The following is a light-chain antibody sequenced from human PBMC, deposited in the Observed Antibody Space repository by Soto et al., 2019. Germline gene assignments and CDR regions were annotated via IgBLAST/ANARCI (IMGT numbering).Light chain of an antibody. CDR2: GAS. V-gene: IGKV3-15*01. J-gene: IGKJ5*01. Sequence: EMVMTQSPATLSVSPGERATLSCRASQSVSGNLAWYQQKPGQAPRLLIYGASTRATGIPARFSGSGSGTEFTLTISSLQSEDFAVYYCQQYYNWLITFGQGTRLEIK. CDR3: QQYYNWLIT. CDR1: QSVSGN.